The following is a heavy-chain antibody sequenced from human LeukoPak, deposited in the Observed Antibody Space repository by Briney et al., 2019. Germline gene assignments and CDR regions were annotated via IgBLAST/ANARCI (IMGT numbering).Heavy chain of an antibody. CDR1: GGSFSGYY. J-gene: IGHJ3*02. CDR3: ARLRTGYCSSTSCYTHAFDI. CDR2: INHSGST. V-gene: IGHV4-34*01. D-gene: IGHD2-2*02. Sequence: PSETLSLTCAVYGGSFSGYYWSWIRQPPGKGLEWIGEINHSGSTNYNPSLKSRATISVDTSKNQFSLKLSSVTAADTAVYYCARLRTGYCSSTSCYTHAFDIWGQGTMVTVSS.